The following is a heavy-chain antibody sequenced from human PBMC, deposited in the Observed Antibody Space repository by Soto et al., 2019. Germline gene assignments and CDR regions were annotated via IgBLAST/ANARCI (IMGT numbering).Heavy chain of an antibody. CDR3: AKSSGWFHPFDY. V-gene: IGHV3-23*01. Sequence: EVQLLESGGGLVQPGGSLRLSCAASGFTFSSYALSWVRQAPGKGLEWVSVISGSGGSTYYADPVKGRFTISRDNSKNTLYLQMNSLRADDTAVYYCAKSSGWFHPFDYWGQGTLVTVSS. J-gene: IGHJ4*02. CDR2: ISGSGGST. D-gene: IGHD6-19*01. CDR1: GFTFSSYA.